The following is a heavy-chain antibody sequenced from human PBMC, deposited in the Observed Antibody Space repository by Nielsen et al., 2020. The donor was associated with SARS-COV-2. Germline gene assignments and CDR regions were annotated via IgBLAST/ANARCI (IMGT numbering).Heavy chain of an antibody. Sequence: GGSLSLSCAASGFTFRNYAMHWVRQAPGKGLEWVAIISYDGSNLYNAASVKGRFTISRDNSKNTLYLQMNSLSAEDTAVYYCAREGPDSTSSYFDYWGQGTLVTVSS. V-gene: IGHV3-30*04. CDR3: AREGPDSTSSYFDY. D-gene: IGHD6-6*01. J-gene: IGHJ4*02. CDR1: GFTFRNYA. CDR2: ISYDGSNL.